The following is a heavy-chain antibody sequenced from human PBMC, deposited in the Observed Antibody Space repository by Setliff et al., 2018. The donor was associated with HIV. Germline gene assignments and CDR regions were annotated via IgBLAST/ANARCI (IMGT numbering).Heavy chain of an antibody. CDR2: IYPGDSET. CDR3: AREIRTIEGGALDI. D-gene: IGHD3-16*01. V-gene: IGHV5-51*01. CDR1: GYKFTCYW. J-gene: IGHJ3*02. Sequence: EYPEIPWKGSGYKFTCYWIGWVRQMPGRGLAWMGNIYPGDSETIYSSSFHGQVTFSADTTVDTAYLQWNTLESSDTAMYYCAREIRTIEGGALDIWGQGTSVTVSS.